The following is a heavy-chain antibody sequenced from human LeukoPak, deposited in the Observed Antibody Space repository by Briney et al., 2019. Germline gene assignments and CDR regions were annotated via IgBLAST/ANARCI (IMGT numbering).Heavy chain of an antibody. CDR2: IYYSGST. D-gene: IGHD6-13*01. V-gene: IGHV4-39*07. CDR3: ARNRYSSSWYDY. J-gene: IGHJ4*02. Sequence: PSETLSLTCTVSGGSISSSSYYWGWIRQPPGKGLEWIGSIYYSGSTYYNPSLKSRVTISVDTSKNQFSLKLSSVTAADTAVHYCARNRYSSSWYDYWGQGTLVTVSS. CDR1: GGSISSSSYY.